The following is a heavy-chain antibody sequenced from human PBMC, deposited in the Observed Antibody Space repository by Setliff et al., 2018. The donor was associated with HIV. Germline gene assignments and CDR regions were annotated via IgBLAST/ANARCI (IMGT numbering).Heavy chain of an antibody. Sequence: ASVKVSCKASGGTFSRSAINWVRQAPGQGLEWMGGINPSDGTTDYTQKFQDRVTMTSDTSTSTVYMELRSLRSEDTAIYYCVKEYHTTATDTRVANYFDYWGQGTLVTVSS. CDR1: GGTFSRSA. J-gene: IGHJ4*02. CDR2: INPSDGTT. D-gene: IGHD6-13*01. V-gene: IGHV1-46*01. CDR3: VKEYHTTATDTRVANYFDY.